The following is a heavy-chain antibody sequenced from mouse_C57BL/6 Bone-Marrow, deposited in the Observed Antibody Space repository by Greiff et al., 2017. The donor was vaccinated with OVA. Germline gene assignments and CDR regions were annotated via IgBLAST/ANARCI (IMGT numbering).Heavy chain of an antibody. D-gene: IGHD1-1*01. CDR3: AQGVITTVVYWYFDV. J-gene: IGHJ1*03. CDR1: GYTFTDYY. V-gene: IGHV1-26*01. Sequence: EVKLQQSGPELVKPGASVKISCKASGYTFTDYYMNWVKQSHGKSLEWIGDINPNNGGTSYNQKFKGKATLTVDKSSSTAYMELRSLTSEDSAVYYCAQGVITTVVYWYFDVWGTGTTVTVSS. CDR2: INPNNGGT.